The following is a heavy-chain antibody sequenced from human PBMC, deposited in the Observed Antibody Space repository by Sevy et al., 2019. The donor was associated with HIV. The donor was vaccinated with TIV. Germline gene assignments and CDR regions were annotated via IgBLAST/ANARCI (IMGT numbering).Heavy chain of an antibody. Sequence: ASVKVSCKASGYTFTDYFMHWVRQAPGQGLEWMGWINPNSGGTNYAQRFRGRVTMTRDTSISTAYMERGRLRSDDTAVYYCASLSGYYYDSSRYYNTDAFDIWGQGTMVTVSS. CDR1: GYTFTDYF. V-gene: IGHV1-2*02. CDR3: ASLSGYYYDSSRYYNTDAFDI. D-gene: IGHD3-22*01. CDR2: INPNSGGT. J-gene: IGHJ3*02.